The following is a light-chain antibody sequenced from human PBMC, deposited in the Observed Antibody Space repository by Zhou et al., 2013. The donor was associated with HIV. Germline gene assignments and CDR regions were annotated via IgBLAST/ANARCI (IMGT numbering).Light chain of an antibody. CDR3: QQCNSYPYT. CDR1: QSISSW. J-gene: IGKJ2*01. CDR2: RAS. V-gene: IGKV1-5*03. Sequence: DIQMTQSPSTLSASVGDRVTITCRASQSISSWLAWYQQKPGKAPKLLIYRASTLESGVPSRFSGSGSGTESTLTISSLQPDDFGTYYCQQCNSYPYTFGQGTKLEIK.